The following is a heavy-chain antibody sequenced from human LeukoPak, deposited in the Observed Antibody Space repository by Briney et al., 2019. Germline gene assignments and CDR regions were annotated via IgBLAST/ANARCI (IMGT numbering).Heavy chain of an antibody. CDR3: ARGLGMVREGN. J-gene: IGHJ4*02. D-gene: IGHD3-10*01. Sequence: GGSLRLSCAASGFTVSSNYMSWVRQAPGKGLEWVSVIYSGGSTYYADSVKGRFTISRDNSKNTLYLQMNSLRAADTAVYYCARGLGMVREGNWGQGTLVTVSS. CDR2: IYSGGST. V-gene: IGHV3-53*01. CDR1: GFTVSSNY.